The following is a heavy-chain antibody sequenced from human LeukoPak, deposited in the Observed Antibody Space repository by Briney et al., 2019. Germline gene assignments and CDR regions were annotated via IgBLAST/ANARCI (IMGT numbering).Heavy chain of an antibody. CDR3: AKDRRSWWELHY. V-gene: IGHV3-30*18. CDR1: GFTFSNYG. J-gene: IGHJ4*02. Sequence: GGSLRLSCAASGFTFSNYGMHWVRQAPGKGLEWVAIISYDGSIKYYADSVTGRFNISRDNSMNTLYLQMSSLTTDDTAVYYCAKDRRSWWELHYWGQGTLVTVSS. CDR2: ISYDGSIK. D-gene: IGHD1-26*01.